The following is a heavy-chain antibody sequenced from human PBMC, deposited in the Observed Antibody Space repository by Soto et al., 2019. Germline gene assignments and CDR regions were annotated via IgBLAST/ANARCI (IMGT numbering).Heavy chain of an antibody. CDR3: ARDLSGSYLILDY. J-gene: IGHJ4*02. V-gene: IGHV1-69*13. D-gene: IGHD1-26*01. CDR2: IIPIFGTA. CDR1: GGTFSSYA. Sequence: ASVKVSCKASGGTFSSYAISWVRQAPGQGLEWMGGIIPIFGTANYAQKFQGRVTITADESTSTAYMELSSLRSEDTAVYYCARDLSGSYLILDYWGQGTLVTVSS.